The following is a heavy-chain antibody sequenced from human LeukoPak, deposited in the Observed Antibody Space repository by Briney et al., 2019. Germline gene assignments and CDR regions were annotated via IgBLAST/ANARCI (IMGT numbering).Heavy chain of an antibody. V-gene: IGHV3-23*01. J-gene: IGHJ4*02. CDR3: AKAGVEYCSSASCNFDY. Sequence: HPGGSLRLSCAASGFTFSSYAMSWVRQAPGKGLEWVSAISGSGGSTYYADSVKGRFTTSRDNSKNTLYLQMNSLRAEDTAVYYCAKAGVEYCSSASCNFDYWGQGNLVTVSS. CDR1: GFTFSSYA. CDR2: ISGSGGST. D-gene: IGHD2-2*01.